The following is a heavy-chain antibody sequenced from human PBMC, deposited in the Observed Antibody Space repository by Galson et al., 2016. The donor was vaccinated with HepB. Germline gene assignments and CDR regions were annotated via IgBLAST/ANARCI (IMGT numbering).Heavy chain of an antibody. CDR2: IYYSGST. Sequence: GWIRQPPGKGLEWIGSIYYSGSTYYNPSLKSRVTISVDTSRNQFSLKLSSVTAADTTVYYCARVRYYFDYWGQGTLVTVSS. V-gene: IGHV4-39*01. CDR3: ARVRYYFDY. J-gene: IGHJ4*02.